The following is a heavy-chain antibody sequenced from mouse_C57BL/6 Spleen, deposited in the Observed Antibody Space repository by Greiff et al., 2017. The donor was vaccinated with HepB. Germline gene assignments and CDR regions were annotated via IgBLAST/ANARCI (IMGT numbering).Heavy chain of an antibody. J-gene: IGHJ2*01. D-gene: IGHD1-1*01. V-gene: IGHV6-3*01. CDR3: TGTGYYGSYFDY. CDR2: IRLKSDNYAT. CDR1: GFTFSNYW. Sequence: EVKLMESGGGLVQPGGSMKLSCVASGFTFSNYWMNWVRQSPEKGLEWVAQIRLKSDNYATHYAESVKGRFTISRDDSKSSVYLQMNNLRAEDTGIYYCTGTGYYGSYFDYWGQGTTLTVSS.